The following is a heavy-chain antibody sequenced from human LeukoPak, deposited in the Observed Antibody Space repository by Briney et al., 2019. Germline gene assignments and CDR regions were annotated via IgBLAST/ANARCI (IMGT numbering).Heavy chain of an antibody. CDR3: ARVIGYDQLDY. Sequence: PSETLSLTCTVSGGSISSGDYYWSWIRQHPGKGLEWIGYIHYSGSTYYNPSLKSRVSISVSTSKNRFSLQLSSVTAADTAVYYCARVIGYDQLDYWGQGTLVTVSS. J-gene: IGHJ4*02. V-gene: IGHV4-31*03. D-gene: IGHD5-12*01. CDR2: IHYSGST. CDR1: GGSISSGDYY.